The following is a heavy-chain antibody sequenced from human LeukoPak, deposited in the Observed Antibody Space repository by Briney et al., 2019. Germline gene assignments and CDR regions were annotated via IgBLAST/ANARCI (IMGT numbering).Heavy chain of an antibody. CDR1: GYTFTGYY. CDR3: ARASAEASYDSSGYYLGYAFDI. Sequence: ASVKVSCKASGYTFTGYYMHWVRQAPGQGLEWMGWINPNSGGTNYAQKLQGRVTMTTDTSTSTAYMELRSLRSDDTAVYYCARASAEASYDSSGYYLGYAFDIWGQGTMVTVSS. CDR2: INPNSGGT. J-gene: IGHJ3*02. D-gene: IGHD3-22*01. V-gene: IGHV1-2*02.